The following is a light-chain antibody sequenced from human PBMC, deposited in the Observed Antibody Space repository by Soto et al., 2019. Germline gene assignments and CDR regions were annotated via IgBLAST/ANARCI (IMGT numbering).Light chain of an antibody. V-gene: IGKV3-20*01. J-gene: IGKJ1*01. CDR2: AAS. CDR1: ETVTGKY. Sequence: LVLPRSPGPLSLPPGARPTLSSGPSETVTGKYLAWYQQKAGQAPRLLIFAASNRATGIPDRFSGSGSGTDFTLTISRLEPEDFAVYFCQQYSSPPQTFGQGTKVDIK. CDR3: QQYSSPPQT.